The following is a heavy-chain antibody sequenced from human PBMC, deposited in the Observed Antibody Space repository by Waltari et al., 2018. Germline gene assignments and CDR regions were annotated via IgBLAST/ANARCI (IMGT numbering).Heavy chain of an antibody. CDR2: ISSGSSYI. V-gene: IGHV3-21*01. CDR1: GFAFSSYN. CDR3: AREWGVMVGTAGYYFDY. Sequence: EVQLVGSGGGLVKPGGSLRLSCAASGFAFSSYNRNWVRQAPGKGLEWVSSISSGSSYIFYADSVKGRFTISRDNAKNSLYLQMNSLRVEDTAVYYCAREWGVMVGTAGYYFDYWGQGSLVTVSS. J-gene: IGHJ4*02. D-gene: IGHD3-9*01.